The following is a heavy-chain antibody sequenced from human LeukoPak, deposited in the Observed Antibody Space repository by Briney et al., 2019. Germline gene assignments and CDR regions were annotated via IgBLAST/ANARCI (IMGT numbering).Heavy chain of an antibody. CDR3: ANQCGGSCSFDY. V-gene: IGHV3-21*06. D-gene: IGHD2-21*01. CDR2: ISDSSTYV. CDR1: GFTFSHYV. J-gene: IGHJ4*02. Sequence: GGSLRLSCAASGFTFSHYVMNWVRQTPGKGLEWVSSISDSSTYVYHADSLKGRFTISRDNSKNMVYLQMNSLRGDDTAVYYCANQCGGSCSFDYWDQGTLVTVSS.